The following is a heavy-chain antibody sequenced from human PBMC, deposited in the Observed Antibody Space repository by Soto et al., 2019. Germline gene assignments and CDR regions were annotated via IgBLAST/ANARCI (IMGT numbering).Heavy chain of an antibody. D-gene: IGHD4-17*01. CDR3: GRGIGTVTTG. V-gene: IGHV4-59*01. Sequence: PSETLSLTCTVSGGSISSYYWSWIRQPPGKGLEWIGYIYYSGSTNYNPSLKSRVTISVDTSKNQFSLKLSSVTAADTAVYYCGRGIGTVTTGWGQGTLVTVSS. CDR2: IYYSGST. CDR1: GGSISSYY. J-gene: IGHJ4*02.